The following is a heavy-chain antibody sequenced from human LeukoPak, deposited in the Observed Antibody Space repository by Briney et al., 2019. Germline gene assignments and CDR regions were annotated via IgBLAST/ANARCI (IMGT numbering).Heavy chain of an antibody. CDR3: ARSAASRRYFQH. D-gene: IGHD6-13*01. CDR2: ITTSSSYM. V-gene: IGHV3-21*04. Sequence: PGGSLRLSCAASGFTFSAYNMNWVRRTPGKGLEWVSSITTSSSYMFYADSVRGRFTISRDNSKNTLYLQMNSLRAEDTAVYYCARSAASRRYFQHWGQGTLVTVSS. CDR1: GFTFSAYN. J-gene: IGHJ1*01.